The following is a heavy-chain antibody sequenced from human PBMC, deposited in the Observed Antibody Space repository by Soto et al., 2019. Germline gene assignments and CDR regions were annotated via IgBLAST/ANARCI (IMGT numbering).Heavy chain of an antibody. CDR3: AREGSIVATSFDY. D-gene: IGHD5-12*01. J-gene: IGHJ4*02. V-gene: IGHV1-3*01. CDR1: GYTFTSYA. CDR2: INAGNGNT. Sequence: ASVKVSCKASGYTFTSYAMHWVRQAPGQRLEWMGWINAGNGNTKYSQKFQGRVTITRDTSASTAYMELSSLRSEDTAVYYCAREGSIVATSFDYWGQGTLVTSPQ.